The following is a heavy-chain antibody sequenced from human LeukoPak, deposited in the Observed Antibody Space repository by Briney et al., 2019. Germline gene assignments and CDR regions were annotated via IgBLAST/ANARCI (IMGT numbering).Heavy chain of an antibody. CDR3: AKGLYSSGWYFDY. CDR2: ISSRGGST. J-gene: IGHJ4*02. V-gene: IGHV3-23*01. D-gene: IGHD6-19*01. CDR1: GFPFRSYA. Sequence: GGSLRLSCAVSGFPFRSYAMSWLRQAPGKGPEWVSVISSRGGSTNYADSVKARFTISRDNSKNTLFLQMDSLRPEDTAVYYCAKGLYSSGWYFDYWGQGTLVTVSS.